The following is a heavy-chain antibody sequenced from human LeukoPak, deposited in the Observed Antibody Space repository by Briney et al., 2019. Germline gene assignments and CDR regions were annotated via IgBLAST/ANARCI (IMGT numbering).Heavy chain of an antibody. Sequence: SETLSLTCSVSGGSISTYYWSWMRLPPGKGLEWIGYIYYSGSTNYNPSLKSRVTISVDTSKNHFSLRLTSVTAADTAVYYCARHFASGRPYFDYWGQGNLVTVSS. V-gene: IGHV4-59*01. CDR1: GGSISTYY. J-gene: IGHJ4*02. CDR2: IYYSGST. D-gene: IGHD3-10*01. CDR3: ARHFASGRPYFDY.